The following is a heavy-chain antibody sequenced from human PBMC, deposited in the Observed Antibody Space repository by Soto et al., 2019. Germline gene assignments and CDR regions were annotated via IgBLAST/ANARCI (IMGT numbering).Heavy chain of an antibody. V-gene: IGHV3-9*01. CDR1: GFTFVDYA. J-gene: IGHJ3*01. Sequence: ESGGGLVQPGRSLRLSCAASGFTFVDYAMHWVRQAPGQGLEWVSGVSWDGGYKGSADSVKGRFTISRDNAKKSLYLEMNSLRVEDTALYYCTKDEGYCSSISGKDAFDYWGQGTMVTVS. D-gene: IGHD2-2*01. CDR3: TKDEGYCSSISGKDAFDY. CDR2: VSWDGGYK.